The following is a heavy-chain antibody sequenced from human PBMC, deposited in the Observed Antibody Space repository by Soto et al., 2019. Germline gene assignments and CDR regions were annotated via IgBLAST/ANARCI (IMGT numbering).Heavy chain of an antibody. CDR3: ARVGHDYSNSGMDV. CDR2: IDPGGSDT. V-gene: IGHV5-10-1*01. Sequence: PGESLKISYTTSGYSFTTYWLNWVRQMPGKGLEWMGKIDPGGSDTTYSPSFQGHVTISLDKSITAAYLQWSSLKASDTAMYYCARVGHDYSNSGMDVWGQGTTVTVS. D-gene: IGHD4-4*01. CDR1: GYSFTTYW. J-gene: IGHJ6*02.